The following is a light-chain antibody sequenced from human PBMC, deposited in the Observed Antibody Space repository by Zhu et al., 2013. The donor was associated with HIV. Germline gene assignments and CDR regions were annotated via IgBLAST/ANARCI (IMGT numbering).Light chain of an antibody. J-gene: IGKJ4*01. CDR1: QGIGSA. CDR3: LQHNSYPIT. CDR2: DAS. Sequence: AIQLTQSPSSLSTSIGDRVTITCRASQGIGSALAWYQQKPGGTPKLLIYDASNLESGVPPRFSGSGSGTEFTLTISSLQPEDSATYYCLQHNSYPITFGGGTKVEI. V-gene: IGKV1-13*02.